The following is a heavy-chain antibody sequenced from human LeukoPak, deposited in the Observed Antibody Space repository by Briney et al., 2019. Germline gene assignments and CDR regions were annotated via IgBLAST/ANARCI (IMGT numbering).Heavy chain of an antibody. V-gene: IGHV3-74*01. Sequence: GGSLRLSCAASGFIFSGYWVHWVRHAPGKGLVWLSRIKNDGSITSYADSVKGRFTISRDNAKNTLYLQMNSLRVEDTAVYYCTKSDWFDRWGQGTLVTVSS. J-gene: IGHJ5*02. CDR1: GFIFSGYW. D-gene: IGHD3-3*01. CDR3: TKSDWFDR. CDR2: IKNDGSIT.